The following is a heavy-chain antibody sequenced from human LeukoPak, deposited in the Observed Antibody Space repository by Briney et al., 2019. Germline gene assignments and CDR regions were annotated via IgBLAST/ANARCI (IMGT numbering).Heavy chain of an antibody. CDR2: IDWDDDK. Sequence: SAPALVKPTQTLTLTCTFSGFSLSTTGMRVSWIRQPPGKALEWLARIDWDDDKFYSTSLKPRLTISKDTSKTQFVLTITMMDAVATVTYCCARSYSSSYPVDDEFDYWGHGTLVTVSS. CDR3: ARSYSSSYPVDDEFDY. V-gene: IGHV2-70*04. J-gene: IGHJ4*01. CDR1: GFSLSTTGMR. D-gene: IGHD6-13*01.